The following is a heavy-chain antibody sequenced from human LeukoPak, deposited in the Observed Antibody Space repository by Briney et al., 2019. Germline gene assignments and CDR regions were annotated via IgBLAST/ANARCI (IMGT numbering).Heavy chain of an antibody. V-gene: IGHV4-59*01. J-gene: IGHJ6*02. Sequence: PSETLSLTCTVSGNSISSYYWSWIRQPPGKVLEWIGHIYDSGSTKYNSSLKSRVTISVDTSKNQFSLKLTSVTAADTAVYYCARMMDIAWGMDVWGQGTTVTVSS. CDR3: ARMMDIAWGMDV. CDR2: IYDSGST. CDR1: GNSISSYY. D-gene: IGHD2-21*01.